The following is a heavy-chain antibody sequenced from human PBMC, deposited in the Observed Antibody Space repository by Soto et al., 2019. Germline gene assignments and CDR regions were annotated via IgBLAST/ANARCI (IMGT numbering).Heavy chain of an antibody. CDR2: ISGFNGNT. V-gene: IGHV1-18*01. CDR1: GYSFTNYG. J-gene: IGHJ6*03. D-gene: IGHD6-19*01. Sequence: QDQLVQSGAEVKKPGASVTVSCKASGYSFTNYGITWVRQAPGQGLEWMGWISGFNGNTHYAQKLQGRVTMTTEASTSTSYLELRSLRSDGTAVYYCARDRGVAPPVAGNTHYYYYMDVWGKGTTVTVSS. CDR3: ARDRGVAPPVAGNTHYYYYMDV.